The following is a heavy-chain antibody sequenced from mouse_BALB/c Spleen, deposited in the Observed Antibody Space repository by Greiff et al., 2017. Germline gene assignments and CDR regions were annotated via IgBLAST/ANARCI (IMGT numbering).Heavy chain of an antibody. CDR2: IHYSGST. D-gene: IGHD1-1*01. V-gene: IGHV3-1*02. J-gene: IGHJ1*01. Sequence: ESGPDLVKPSQSLSLTCTVTGYSITSCYSWYWIRQLPGNQLEWMGFIHYSGSTNYNHSLKSRITITRDTSKNQFFLQLNSVTTEDTATYDCASDYYDSSYWYFDVWGAGTTVTVSS. CDR1: GYSITSCYS. CDR3: ASDYYDSSYWYFDV.